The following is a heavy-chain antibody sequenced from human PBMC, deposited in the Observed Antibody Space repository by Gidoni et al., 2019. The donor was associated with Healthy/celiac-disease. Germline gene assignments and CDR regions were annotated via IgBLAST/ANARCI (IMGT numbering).Heavy chain of an antibody. CDR1: GFTFSSYS. D-gene: IGHD4-17*01. Sequence: EVQLVESGGGLVKPGGSLRLSCAASGFTFSSYSMNWVRQAPGKGLDWVSSISSSSSYIYYADSVKGRFTISRDNAKNSLYLQMNSLRAEDTAVYYCARGADDYGDYEVQYYFDYWGQGTLVTVSS. J-gene: IGHJ4*02. CDR3: ARGADDYGDYEVQYYFDY. CDR2: ISSSSSYI. V-gene: IGHV3-21*01.